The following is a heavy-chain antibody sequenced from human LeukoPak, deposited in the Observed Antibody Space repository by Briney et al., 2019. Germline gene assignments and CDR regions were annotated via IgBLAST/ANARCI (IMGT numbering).Heavy chain of an antibody. Sequence: GGSLRLSCAASGFTFSSYSMNWVRQAPGKGLEWVSSISSSSSYIYYAASVKGRFTISRDNAKNSLYLQMNSLRAEDTAVFYCATNDYGASDYWGQGTLVTVSS. V-gene: IGHV3-21*01. CDR2: ISSSSSYI. CDR1: GFTFSSYS. D-gene: IGHD4-17*01. J-gene: IGHJ4*02. CDR3: ATNDYGASDY.